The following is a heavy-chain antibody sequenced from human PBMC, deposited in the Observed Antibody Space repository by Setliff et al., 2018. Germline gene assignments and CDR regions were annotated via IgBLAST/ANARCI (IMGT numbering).Heavy chain of an antibody. CDR3: ARAGPTVTFFRVLVISWWDP. Sequence: SETLSLTCTVSGDSISSGSYYWTWIRQPAGKGLEWIGHFHTGGSTYYNRSLRSRVSIPVGTSKNQFSLKLSSVTAADTATYYCARAGPTVTFFRVLVISWWDPWGQGSLVTVSS. J-gene: IGHJ5*02. CDR1: GDSISSGSYY. CDR2: FHTGGST. V-gene: IGHV4-61*09. D-gene: IGHD3-3*01.